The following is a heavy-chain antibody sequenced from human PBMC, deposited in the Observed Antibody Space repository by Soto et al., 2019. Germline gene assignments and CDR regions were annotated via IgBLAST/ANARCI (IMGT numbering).Heavy chain of an antibody. CDR2: IKQDGSER. CDR3: ARAPWSLGYDLDY. CDR1: GFTFSSVW. V-gene: IGHV3-7*04. J-gene: IGHJ4*02. Sequence: GGSLRLSCAASGFTFSSVWMRWVRQAPAKGLEWVANIKQDGSERYYADSVKGRFTISRDNAKNSLYLQLNSLRAEDTAVYYCARAPWSLGYDLDYWGQGTLVTVSS. D-gene: IGHD5-12*01.